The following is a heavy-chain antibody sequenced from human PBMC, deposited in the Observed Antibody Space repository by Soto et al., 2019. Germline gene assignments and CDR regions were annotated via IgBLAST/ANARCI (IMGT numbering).Heavy chain of an antibody. CDR2: FDPEDGET. CDR1: RYTPPQLS. Sequence: GSGEVSFQVFRYTPPQLSMPLVGQAPGKGLEWMGGFDPEDGETIYAQKFQGRVTMTEDTSTDTAYMELSSLRSEDTAVYYCARGRGATYPHYYMDVWGKGTTVTVSS. CDR3: ARGRGATYPHYYMDV. J-gene: IGHJ6*03. D-gene: IGHD5-12*01. V-gene: IGHV1-24*01.